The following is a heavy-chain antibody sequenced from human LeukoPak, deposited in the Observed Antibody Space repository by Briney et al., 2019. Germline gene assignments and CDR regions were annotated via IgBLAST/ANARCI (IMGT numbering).Heavy chain of an antibody. D-gene: IGHD6-13*01. CDR2: IYHSGST. CDR3: ARSIVGPGTSYFDQ. V-gene: IGHV4-38-2*02. J-gene: IGHJ4*02. CDR1: GYSISSGYY. Sequence: SETLSLTCTVSGYSISSGYYWGWIRQPPGKGLEWIGSIYHSGSTYYNPSLKSRLTMSVDTSKNEFSLQLTSVTAADTAIFYCARSIVGPGTSYFDQWGQGTLVTVSS.